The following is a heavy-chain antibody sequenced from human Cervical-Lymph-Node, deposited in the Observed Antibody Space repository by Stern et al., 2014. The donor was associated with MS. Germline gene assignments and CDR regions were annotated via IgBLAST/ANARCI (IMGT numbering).Heavy chain of an antibody. J-gene: IGHJ3*02. D-gene: IGHD5-24*01. CDR3: ATIRWLEIDAFDT. CDR2: VYYSGST. CDR1: GGSVNSGDFY. V-gene: IGHV4-30-4*01. Sequence: QVQLQESGPGLVKPSQTLSLTCTVSGGSVNSGDFYWSWVRQPPGKGLEWIGCVYYSGSTYYNPSLKSRVSVSLDKSKNQFSLDLRSVTAEDTAVYYCATIRWLEIDAFDTWGPGTMVIASA.